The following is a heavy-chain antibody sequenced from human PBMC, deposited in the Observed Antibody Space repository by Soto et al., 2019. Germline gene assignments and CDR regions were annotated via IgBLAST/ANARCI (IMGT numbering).Heavy chain of an antibody. CDR1: GGSISSYY. CDR2: IYYSGGT. CDR3: ARVYGGYLDY. V-gene: IGHV4-59*01. D-gene: IGHD2-15*01. Sequence: SETLSLTFTVSGGSISSYYWSWIRQPPGKGLEWIGYIYYSGGTNYNPSLKSRVTISVDTSKNQFSLKLSSVTAADTAVYYCARVYGGYLDYWGQGTLVTVSS. J-gene: IGHJ4*02.